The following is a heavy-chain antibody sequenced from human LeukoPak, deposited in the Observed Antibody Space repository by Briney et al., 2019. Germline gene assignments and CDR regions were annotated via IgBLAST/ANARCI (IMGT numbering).Heavy chain of an antibody. D-gene: IGHD2-21*02. Sequence: SETLSLTFTVSGGSISSYYWSWIRQPPGKGLEWIGYIYYSGSTNYNPSRKSRVTISVDTSKNQFPLKLSSVTAADTAVYYCARTKAVYCGRDCPPPFDYWGQGTLVTVSS. CDR3: ARTKAVYCGRDCPPPFDY. V-gene: IGHV4-59*08. CDR2: IYYSGST. J-gene: IGHJ4*02. CDR1: GGSISSYY.